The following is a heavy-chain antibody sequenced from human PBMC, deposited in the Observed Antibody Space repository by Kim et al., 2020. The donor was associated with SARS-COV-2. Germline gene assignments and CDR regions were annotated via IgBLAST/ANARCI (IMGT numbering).Heavy chain of an antibody. CDR3: ARTRYSSGSVDGVDV. V-gene: IGHV3-7*03. D-gene: IGHD5-18*01. CDR1: GFTFSSYW. J-gene: IGHJ6*02. Sequence: GGSLRLSCAASGFTFSSYWMTWVRQAPGKGLEWVANIKQDGSDKYYVDSVKGRFTISRDNTKKSVFLQMNSLRAEDTAVYYCARTRYSSGSVDGVDVWGQGTTVTVSS. CDR2: IKQDGSDK.